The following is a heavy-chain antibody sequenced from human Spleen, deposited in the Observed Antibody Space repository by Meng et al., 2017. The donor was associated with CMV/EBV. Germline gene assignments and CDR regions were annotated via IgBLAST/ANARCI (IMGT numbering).Heavy chain of an antibody. D-gene: IGHD3-22*01. Sequence: GRLGRSGAEVKKPGASVRVSCKASGYTSTGYYMHWVRQAPGQGLEWMGWINPNSGGTNYAQKFQGRVTMTRDTSISTAYMELSRLRSDDTAVYYCARDREGSSGYYYDYWGQGTLVTVSS. CDR3: ARDREGSSGYYYDY. J-gene: IGHJ4*02. V-gene: IGHV1-2*02. CDR2: INPNSGGT. CDR1: GYTSTGYY.